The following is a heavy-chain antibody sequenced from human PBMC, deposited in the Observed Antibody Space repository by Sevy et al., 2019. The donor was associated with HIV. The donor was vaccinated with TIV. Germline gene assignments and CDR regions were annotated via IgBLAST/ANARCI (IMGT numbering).Heavy chain of an antibody. Sequence: GESLQISCKGSGYRFTNYWLGWVRQMPGKGLEWMGMIYPGDSDTRYSPSFQGQVSISADKSISTAYLQWTSLKASDTAMYYCARVIVATTYPIRVHESDIWGQGTMVTVSS. CDR3: ARVIVATTYPIRVHESDI. D-gene: IGHD5-12*01. V-gene: IGHV5-51*01. CDR1: GYRFTNYW. CDR2: IYPGDSDT. J-gene: IGHJ3*02.